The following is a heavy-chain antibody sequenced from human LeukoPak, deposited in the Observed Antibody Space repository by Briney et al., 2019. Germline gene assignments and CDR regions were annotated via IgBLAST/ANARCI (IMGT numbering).Heavy chain of an antibody. V-gene: IGHV4-4*07. Sequence: SETLSLTCTVSGGSISYYYWNCIRQPAGKGLEWIGRIYTSGRTYYNPSLKSRVTISLDTSKNQFSLKLSSVTAADTAVYYCARRIRWWFDPWGQGTLVTVSS. D-gene: IGHD3-3*01. CDR2: IYTSGRT. J-gene: IGHJ5*02. CDR3: ARRIRWWFDP. CDR1: GGSISYYY.